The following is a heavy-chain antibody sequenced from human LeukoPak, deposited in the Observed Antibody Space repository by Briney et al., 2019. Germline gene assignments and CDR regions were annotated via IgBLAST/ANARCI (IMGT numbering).Heavy chain of an antibody. CDR3: ASPVREDYYYGMDV. J-gene: IGHJ6*04. D-gene: IGHD3-10*01. CDR1: GFTFSSYA. V-gene: IGHV3-30*04. CDR2: ISYDGSNK. Sequence: PGRSLRLSCAASGFTFSSYAMHWVRQAPGKGLEWVAVISYDGSNKYYADSVKGRFTISRDNAKNSLYLQMNSLRAEDTAVYYCASPVREDYYYGMDVWGKGTTVTVSS.